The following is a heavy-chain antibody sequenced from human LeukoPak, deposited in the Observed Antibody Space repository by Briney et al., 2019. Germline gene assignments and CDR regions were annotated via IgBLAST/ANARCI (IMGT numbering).Heavy chain of an antibody. CDR2: IYNSGST. CDR3: ANYYDILTGYFKYFDL. D-gene: IGHD3-9*01. CDR1: GGSISSGDYY. V-gene: IGHV4-61*08. Sequence: SQTLSLTCTVSGGSISSGDYYWSWIRQPPGKGLEGIGYIYNSGSTNYNPSLKSRVTISVDTSKSQVSLKLSSVTAADTAVYYCANYYDILTGYFKYFDLWGRGTLVTVSS. J-gene: IGHJ2*01.